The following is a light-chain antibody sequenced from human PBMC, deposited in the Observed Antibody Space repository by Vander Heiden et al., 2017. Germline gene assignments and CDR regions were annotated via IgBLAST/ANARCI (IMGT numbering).Light chain of an antibody. CDR3: AAWDDSLSGWV. V-gene: IGLV1-47*02. CDR2: SNN. Sequence: SVLPPPPSASATPGQRVTISCSGSSSNIGSNYVYWYQQLPGTAPKLLIYSNNQRPSGVPDRFSGSKSGTSASLAISGLRSEDEADYYCAAWDDSLSGWVFGGGTKLTVL. CDR1: SSNIGSNY. J-gene: IGLJ3*02.